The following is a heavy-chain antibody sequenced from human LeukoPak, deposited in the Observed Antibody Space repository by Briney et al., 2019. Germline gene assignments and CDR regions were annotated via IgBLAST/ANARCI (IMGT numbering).Heavy chain of an antibody. V-gene: IGHV4-34*01. D-gene: IGHD3-3*01. Sequence: PSETLSLTCAVYGGSFSGYYWSWIRQPPGKGLEWIGEINHSGSTNYNPSLKSRVTISVDTSKNQFSLKLSSVTAADTAVYYCARGGRITIFGVVIQKNAFDIWGQGTMVTVSS. CDR1: GGSFSGYY. CDR2: INHSGST. J-gene: IGHJ3*02. CDR3: ARGGRITIFGVVIQKNAFDI.